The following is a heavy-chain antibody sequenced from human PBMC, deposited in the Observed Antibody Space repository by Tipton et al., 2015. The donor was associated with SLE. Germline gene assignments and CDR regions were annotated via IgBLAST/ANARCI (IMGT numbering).Heavy chain of an antibody. CDR1: GGSISSSSYY. V-gene: IGHV4-61*05. CDR3: ARKVNGQRWLQWGAFDI. D-gene: IGHD5-24*01. CDR2: IHNSGST. J-gene: IGHJ3*02. Sequence: TLSLTCTVSGGSISSSSYYWSWIRQPPGKGLEWIGYIHNSGSTNYNPSLKSRTTISVDTPKKQFSLKLSSVTAADTAVYYCARKVNGQRWLQWGAFDIWGQGTMVTVSS.